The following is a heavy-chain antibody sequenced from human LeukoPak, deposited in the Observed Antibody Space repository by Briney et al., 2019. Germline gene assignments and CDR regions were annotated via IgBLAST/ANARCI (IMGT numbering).Heavy chain of an antibody. CDR3: AKNMVGGISSIDY. Sequence: PGGSLRLSCGASGFTLSSHGMHWVRQAPGKGLEWVAGITRDGAYTYYAGSVKGRFTISRDNSKNTLYLQMNSLRAEDTAVYFCAKNMVGGISSIDYWGQGTLVTVSS. J-gene: IGHJ4*02. D-gene: IGHD3-10*01. CDR2: ITRDGAYT. V-gene: IGHV3-30*18. CDR1: GFTLSSHG.